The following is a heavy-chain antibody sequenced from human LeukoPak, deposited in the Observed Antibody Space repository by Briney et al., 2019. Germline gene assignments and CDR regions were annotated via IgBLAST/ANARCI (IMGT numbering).Heavy chain of an antibody. D-gene: IGHD3-22*01. CDR1: GFTFSRYD. CDR3: AKDRRSFDYYDSSGYYSEYSDY. Sequence: GGSLRLSCEASGFTFSRYDMHWVRQAPGKGLEGVSGIGTAYDTFYQGSVKGRFTLSRENARNSLYLQMNSLTVDDTAVYYCAKDRRSFDYYDSSGYYSEYSDYWGQGTLVTVSS. V-gene: IGHV3-13*01. J-gene: IGHJ4*02. CDR2: IGTAYDT.